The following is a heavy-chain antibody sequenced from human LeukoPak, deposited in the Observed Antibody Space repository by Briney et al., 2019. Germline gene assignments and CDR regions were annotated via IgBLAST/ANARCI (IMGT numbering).Heavy chain of an antibody. D-gene: IGHD3-16*01. Sequence: PSETLSLTCTVSGASISTYSWTWIRQPPGKELEWIGYISYTGSLNYNPSLKSRVTISVDTSTNQFSLKLNPVTAADTAVYYCAKVAFGGVFDYWGQGALVTVSS. V-gene: IGHV4-59*01. CDR3: AKVAFGGVFDY. CDR1: GASISTYS. CDR2: ISYTGSL. J-gene: IGHJ4*02.